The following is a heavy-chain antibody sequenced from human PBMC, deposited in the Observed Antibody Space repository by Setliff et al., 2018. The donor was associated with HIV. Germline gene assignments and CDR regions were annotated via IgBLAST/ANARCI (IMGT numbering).Heavy chain of an antibody. CDR3: AGEIAPAARLPNVGGPPPPGYYHYMDV. Sequence: PSETLSLTCIVSRGSISSTSHYWGWVRQSPGRRLEWIGSIYCSGRTYYNPSLKSRVTMSVDTSTNQFSLDLTSVTAADTAVYFCAGEIAPAARLPNVGGPPPPGYYHYMDVWGKGTTVTVSS. D-gene: IGHD2-8*01. V-gene: IGHV4-39*07. CDR1: RGSISSTSHY. J-gene: IGHJ6*03. CDR2: IYCSGRT.